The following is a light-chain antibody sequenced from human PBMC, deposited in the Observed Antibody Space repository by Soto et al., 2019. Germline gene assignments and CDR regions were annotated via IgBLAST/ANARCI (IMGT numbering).Light chain of an antibody. V-gene: IGKV3-15*01. CDR1: QSVGGD. CDR2: GAV. CDR3: QQYNAWPRT. Sequence: EVVMTQSPVTLSVSPGERATLSCRASQSVGGDLAWYQQTPGQTPRLLIYGAVTRATGVAARFSGAGSGTEFPPTGDSLQSEDVANYYCQQYNAWPRTFGQGTKLEI. J-gene: IGKJ2*01.